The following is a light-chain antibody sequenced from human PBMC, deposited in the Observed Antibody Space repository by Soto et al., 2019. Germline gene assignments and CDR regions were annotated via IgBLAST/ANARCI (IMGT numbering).Light chain of an antibody. J-gene: IGKJ4*01. CDR2: AAS. V-gene: IGKV1-39*01. Sequence: DIQMTQSPSSLSASVGDRVTITCRASQSVSTFVSWFQLKPGKAPQPLIYAASSLQTGVPSRFSGSGSGTDFTLIISSLQPEDFVTYYCQQSYNRPLTFGGGTKVEVK. CDR1: QSVSTF. CDR3: QQSYNRPLT.